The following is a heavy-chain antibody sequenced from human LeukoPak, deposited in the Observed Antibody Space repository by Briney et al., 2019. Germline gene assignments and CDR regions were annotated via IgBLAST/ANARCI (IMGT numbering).Heavy chain of an antibody. D-gene: IGHD1-26*01. CDR2: ISAYNGNT. Sequence: GASVKVSCKSSGYTFTSYGISWVRQAPGQGLEWMGWISAYNGNTNYAQKLQGRVTMTTDTSISTAYMELSRLRSDDTAVYYCARAMSGSIRAVDAFDIWGQGTMVTVSS. CDR1: GYTFTSYG. CDR3: ARAMSGSIRAVDAFDI. J-gene: IGHJ3*02. V-gene: IGHV1-18*01.